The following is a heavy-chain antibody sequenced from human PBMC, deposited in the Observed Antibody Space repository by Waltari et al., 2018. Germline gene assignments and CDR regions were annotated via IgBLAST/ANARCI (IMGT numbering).Heavy chain of an antibody. CDR3: ARNLPGIAAAGTDGRFDY. J-gene: IGHJ4*02. CDR2: INAGRCNT. CDR1: GYTLISYG. Sequence: QVQLVQSGAEVKKPGASVKVACKASGYTLISYGMHWVRQAPGQRPEWMGWINAGRCNTKYSQKFQGRVTITRDTSASTAYMELSSLRSEDTAVYYCARNLPGIAAAGTDGRFDYWGQGTLVTVSS. D-gene: IGHD6-13*01. V-gene: IGHV1-3*01.